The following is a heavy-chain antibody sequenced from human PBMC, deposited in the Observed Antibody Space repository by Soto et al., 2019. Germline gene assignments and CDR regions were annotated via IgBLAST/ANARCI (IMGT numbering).Heavy chain of an antibody. V-gene: IGHV3-11*01. J-gene: IGHJ3*02. CDR1: GFIFSDYY. Sequence: QVQLVESGGGLVKPGGSLRLSCAASGFIFSDYYMSWIRQAPGKGLEWGSYISTSGSNKYYADSVKGRFTISRDNAKNSLYLQMNSLRDEDTALYYCARVKECSSTSCYARDAFDIWGQGTMVTVSS. D-gene: IGHD2-2*01. CDR2: ISTSGSNK. CDR3: ARVKECSSTSCYARDAFDI.